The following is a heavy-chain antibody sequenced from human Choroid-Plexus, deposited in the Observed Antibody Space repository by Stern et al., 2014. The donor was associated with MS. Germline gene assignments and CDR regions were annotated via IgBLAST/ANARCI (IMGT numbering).Heavy chain of an antibody. CDR3: ARDQRGITIFGVVTDYYYLGMDV. CDR2: INPHTGGT. CDR1: GYIFTGYY. D-gene: IGHD3-3*01. Sequence: QLVQSGAEVKKPGASVKVSCKTSGYIFTGYYIHWVRQAPGQGLEWMAWINPHTGGTNYAQKVEGRVTMSRDTSISTGYVELSSLTSDDTAVYYCARDQRGITIFGVVTDYYYLGMDVWGQGTTVTVSS. J-gene: IGHJ6*02. V-gene: IGHV1-2*02.